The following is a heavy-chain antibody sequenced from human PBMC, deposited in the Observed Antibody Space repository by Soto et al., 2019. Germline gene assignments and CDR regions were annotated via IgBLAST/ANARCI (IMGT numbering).Heavy chain of an antibody. Sequence: QVQLQESGPTLVKPSETLSLTCTVSGGSIRSYCWTWIRQPPGEGLEWIGCICNSGTTNYNPSLKERVANSKDHQENQFSLEVSSGDVAGPAFYYWAGRGSIGVTTRRLLGGWGQGTTVTVSS. V-gene: IGHV4-4*08. CDR2: ICNSGTT. CDR3: AGRGSIGVTTRRLLGG. J-gene: IGHJ6*02. CDR1: GGSIRSYC. D-gene: IGHD3-3*01.